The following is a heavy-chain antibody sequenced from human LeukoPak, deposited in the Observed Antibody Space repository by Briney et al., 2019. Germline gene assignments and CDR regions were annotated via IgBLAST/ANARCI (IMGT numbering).Heavy chain of an antibody. CDR1: GYTLTELS. CDR3: ATGSKLKWFGELRFDY. CDR2: FDPEDGET. D-gene: IGHD3-10*01. Sequence: ASVKVSCTVSGYTLTELSMHWVRQAPGKGLEWVGGFDPEDGETIYAQTFQGRVTMTEDTSTDTAYMELSSLRSEDTAVYYCATGSKLKWFGELRFDYWGQGTLVTVSS. J-gene: IGHJ4*02. V-gene: IGHV1-24*01.